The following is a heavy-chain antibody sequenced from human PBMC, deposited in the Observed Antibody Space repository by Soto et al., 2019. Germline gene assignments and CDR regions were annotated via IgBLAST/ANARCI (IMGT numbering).Heavy chain of an antibody. J-gene: IGHJ6*02. Sequence: QVQLQESGPGLVKPSGTLSLTCAVSGGSISSSNCWSWVRPPPGKGLGWIGEIYLSGSTNYKPSLKSRVTISTDKSKNQFSLKLSSVTAADTAVYYCARGSSSWYVVGYYYGMDVWGQGTTVTVSS. V-gene: IGHV4-4*02. CDR3: ARGSSSWYVVGYYYGMDV. CDR2: IYLSGST. D-gene: IGHD6-13*01. CDR1: GGSISSSNC.